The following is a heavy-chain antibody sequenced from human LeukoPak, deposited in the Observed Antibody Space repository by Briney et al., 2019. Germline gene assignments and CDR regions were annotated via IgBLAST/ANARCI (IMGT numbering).Heavy chain of an antibody. CDR1: GGSISSSDYY. CDR3: ARDHPYDTSGYYSHYFDN. CDR2: IYYSGTT. Sequence: SETLSLTCTVSGGSISSSDYYWGWIRQPPGKGLEWIASIYYSGTTHYNPSHQSRVTMSVDTSKNQFSLKLSSVTAADTAVYYCARDHPYDTSGYYSHYFDNWGQGTLVTVSS. J-gene: IGHJ4*02. D-gene: IGHD3-22*01. V-gene: IGHV4-39*02.